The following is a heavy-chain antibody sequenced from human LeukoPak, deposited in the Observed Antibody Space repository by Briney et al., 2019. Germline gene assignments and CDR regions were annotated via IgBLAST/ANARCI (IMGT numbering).Heavy chain of an antibody. CDR2: IYYSGST. CDR1: GGSISSGGFY. CDR3: ARHFGVVRGEGDAFDI. J-gene: IGHJ3*02. V-gene: IGHV4-31*03. Sequence: PSETLSLTCTVSGGSISSGGFYWSWIRQHPGKGLEWIGYIYYSGSTSYNPSLKSRVTISVDTSKNQFSLKLSSVTAADTAVYYCARHFGVVRGEGDAFDIWGQGTMVTVSS. D-gene: IGHD3-10*01.